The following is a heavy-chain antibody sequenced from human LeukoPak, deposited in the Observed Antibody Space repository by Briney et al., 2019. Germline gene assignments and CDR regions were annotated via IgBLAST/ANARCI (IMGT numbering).Heavy chain of an antibody. J-gene: IGHJ4*02. V-gene: IGHV3-30-3*01. D-gene: IGHD6-19*01. CDR2: ISYDGSNK. CDR3: AKSSGWFLDY. Sequence: PGRSLRLSCAASGFTFSSYAMHWVRQAPGKGLVWVAVISYDGSNKYYADSVKGRFTISRAHAKNSLYLQMNSLRDEDTAVYFCAKSSGWFLDYWGQGTLVTVSS. CDR1: GFTFSSYA.